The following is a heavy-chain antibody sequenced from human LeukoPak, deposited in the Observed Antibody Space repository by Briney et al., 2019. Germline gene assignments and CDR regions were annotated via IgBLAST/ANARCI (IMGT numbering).Heavy chain of an antibody. CDR1: GFTFDDYG. CDR2: IRSKAYGWTT. CDR3: TRDSAILRYFDWLGAGGYYYYMDV. Sequence: GGSLRLSCAASGFTFDDYGMSWVRQAPGKGLEWVGFIRSKAYGWTTEYGASVKGRFTISRDDSKSIAYLQMGSLKTEDTAMYYCTRDSAILRYFDWLGAGGYYYYMDVWGKGTTVTISS. V-gene: IGHV3-49*04. J-gene: IGHJ6*03. D-gene: IGHD3-9*01.